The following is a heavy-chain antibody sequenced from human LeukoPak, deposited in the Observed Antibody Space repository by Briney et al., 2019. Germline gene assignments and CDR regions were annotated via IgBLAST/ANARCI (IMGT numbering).Heavy chain of an antibody. CDR3: AGGINSYGSNVDY. Sequence: ASVKVSCKASGYTFTSYDINWVRQATGQGLEWMGWMNPNSGNTGYAQKFQGRVTMTRNTSISTAYMELSSLRSEDTAVYYCAGGINSYGSNVDYWGQGTLVTVSS. CDR2: MNPNSGNT. D-gene: IGHD5-18*01. V-gene: IGHV1-8*01. J-gene: IGHJ4*02. CDR1: GYTFTSYD.